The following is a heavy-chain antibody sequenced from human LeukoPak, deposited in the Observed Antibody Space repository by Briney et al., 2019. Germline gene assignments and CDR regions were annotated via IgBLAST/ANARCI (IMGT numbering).Heavy chain of an antibody. J-gene: IGHJ2*01. D-gene: IGHD2-15*01. Sequence: GGSLRLSCAASGFSFSTYSMNWVRQAPGEGLEWLSYISGDSNTIYYADSVKGRFTISRDNAKTSLRLQMNTLRDDDTAVYYCARDRAAPTWFFDLWGRGTLVLVSS. V-gene: IGHV3-48*02. CDR2: ISGDSNTI. CDR3: ARDRAAPTWFFDL. CDR1: GFSFSTYS.